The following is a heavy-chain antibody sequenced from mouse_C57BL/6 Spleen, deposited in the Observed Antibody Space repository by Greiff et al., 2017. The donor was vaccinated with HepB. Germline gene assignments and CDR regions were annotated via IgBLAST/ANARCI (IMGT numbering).Heavy chain of an antibody. CDR2: IDPETGGT. J-gene: IGHJ4*01. CDR1: GYTFTDYE. V-gene: IGHV1-15*01. D-gene: IGHD1-1*01. Sequence: VKLMESGAELVRPGASVTLSCKASGYTFTDYEMHWVKQTPVHGLEWIGAIDPETGGTAYNQKFKGKAILTADKSSSTAYMELRSLTSEDSAVYYCRSAKNYYGSSYAMDYWGQGTSVTVSS. CDR3: RSAKNYYGSSYAMDY.